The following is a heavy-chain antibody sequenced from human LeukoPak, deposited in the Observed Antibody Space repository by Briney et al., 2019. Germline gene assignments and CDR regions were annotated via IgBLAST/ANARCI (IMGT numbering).Heavy chain of an antibody. V-gene: IGHV3-33*01. CDR1: GFTFSSYG. D-gene: IGHD3-22*01. CDR2: IWYDGSNK. Sequence: GRPLRLSCAASGFTFSSYGMHWVRQAPGKGLEWVAVIWYDGSNKYYADSVKGRFTISRDNSKNTLYLQMNSLRAEDTAVYYCARIRYDSSGYYYSPSNDAFDIWGQGTMVTVSS. CDR3: ARIRYDSSGYYYSPSNDAFDI. J-gene: IGHJ3*02.